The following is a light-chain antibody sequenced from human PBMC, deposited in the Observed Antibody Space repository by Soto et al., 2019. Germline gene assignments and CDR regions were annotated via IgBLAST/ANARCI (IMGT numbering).Light chain of an antibody. CDR3: QQYDNLPPHFT. Sequence: DIQMTQSPSSLSASVGDRVTITCQASQDISNYLNWYQQKPGKAPKLLIYDASNLETGVPSRFSGSGSGTDFTFTISSLQPEDIATYYCQQYDNLPPHFTFGPGTKVDI. CDR1: QDISNY. CDR2: DAS. J-gene: IGKJ3*01. V-gene: IGKV1-33*01.